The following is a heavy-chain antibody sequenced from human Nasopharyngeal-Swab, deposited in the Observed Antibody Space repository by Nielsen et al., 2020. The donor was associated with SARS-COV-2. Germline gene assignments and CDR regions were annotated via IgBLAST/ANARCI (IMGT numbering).Heavy chain of an antibody. Sequence: SETLSLTCTVSSGSISSGSYYWSWIRQPAGKGLEWIGRIYTSGSTNYNPSLKSRVTISVDTSKNQFSLKLSSVTAADTAVYYCAREGRVGEREWRRDYYYYYGMDVWGQGTTVTVSS. CDR1: SGSISSGSYY. CDR2: IYTSGST. V-gene: IGHV4-61*02. CDR3: AREGRVGEREWRRDYYYYYGMDV. D-gene: IGHD3-16*01. J-gene: IGHJ6*02.